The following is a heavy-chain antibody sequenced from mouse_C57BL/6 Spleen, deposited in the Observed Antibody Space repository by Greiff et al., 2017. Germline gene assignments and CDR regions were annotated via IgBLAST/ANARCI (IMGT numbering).Heavy chain of an antibody. CDR2: ISSGSSTI. CDR1: GFTFSDYG. J-gene: IGHJ2*01. CDR3: ERQRTTVVATPFDY. Sequence: DVKLVESGGGLVKPGGSLKLSCAASGFTFSDYGMHWVRQAPEKGLEWVAYISSGSSTIYYADTVKGRFTISRDNAKNTLFLQMTSLRSEDTAMYYCERQRTTVVATPFDYWGQGTTLTVSS. V-gene: IGHV5-17*01. D-gene: IGHD1-1*01.